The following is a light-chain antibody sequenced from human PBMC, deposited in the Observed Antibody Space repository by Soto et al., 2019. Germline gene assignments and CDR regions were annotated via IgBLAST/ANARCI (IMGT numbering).Light chain of an antibody. Sequence: DIPMTQSPSSLSASVGDRVTITCRASQGISTYIAWYQQKPGKAPKLLISAASTLQSGVPSRFSGSGSGTDFTLTISSLQPEDVATYSCQKYNSVPLFGPGTKVDIK. V-gene: IGKV1-27*01. CDR3: QKYNSVPL. CDR1: QGISTY. J-gene: IGKJ3*01. CDR2: AAS.